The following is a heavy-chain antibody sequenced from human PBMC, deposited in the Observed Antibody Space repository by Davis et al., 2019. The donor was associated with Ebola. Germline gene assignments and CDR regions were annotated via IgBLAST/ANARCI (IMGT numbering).Heavy chain of an antibody. CDR2: IYYGGDT. Sequence: SETLSLTCSVSGGSISYSSYYWSWIRQPPGTGLEWVGCIYYGGDTYYNPSLQNRVTISADKSKNQLSLNVRSVTAADTAIYYCVADGTWGQGTLVTVSS. CDR1: GGSISYSSYY. J-gene: IGHJ4*02. V-gene: IGHV4-39*01. CDR3: VADGT. D-gene: IGHD1-26*01.